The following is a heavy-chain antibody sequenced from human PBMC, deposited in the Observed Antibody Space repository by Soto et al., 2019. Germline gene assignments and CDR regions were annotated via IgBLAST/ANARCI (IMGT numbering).Heavy chain of an antibody. CDR3: ARDFRGVGIRRHFAY. CDR1: GVSVTSGRYY. Sequence: SETLSLTGNVSGVSVTSGRYYWTWIRQPPGKGLEWIGYIHYTGITTYNPSLNSRVSMSIDTSKRLFSLNMNSVTAADTAVYYSARDFRGVGIRRHFAYWGQGTPVTVSS. V-gene: IGHV4-61*03. D-gene: IGHD3-10*01. J-gene: IGHJ4*02. CDR2: IHYTGIT.